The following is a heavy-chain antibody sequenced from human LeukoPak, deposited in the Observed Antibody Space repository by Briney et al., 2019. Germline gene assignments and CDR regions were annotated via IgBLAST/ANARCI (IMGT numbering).Heavy chain of an antibody. Sequence: SETLSLTCTVFGGSISSSSYYWGWIRQPPGKGLEWIGSIYYSGSTYYNPSLKSRVTISVDTSKNQFSLKLSSVTAADTAVYYCARHVEMATINDAFDIWGQGTMVTVSS. J-gene: IGHJ3*02. D-gene: IGHD5-24*01. CDR2: IYYSGST. CDR3: ARHVEMATINDAFDI. CDR1: GGSISSSSYY. V-gene: IGHV4-39*01.